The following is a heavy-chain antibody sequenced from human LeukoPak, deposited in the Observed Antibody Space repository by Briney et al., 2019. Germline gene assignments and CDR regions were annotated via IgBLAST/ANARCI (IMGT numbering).Heavy chain of an antibody. D-gene: IGHD3-22*01. CDR2: ISGSGGST. J-gene: IGHJ4*02. CDR3: ARGQSVGWEVGVCDY. V-gene: IGHV3-23*01. CDR1: GFTFSSYA. Sequence: HPGGSLRLSCAASGFTFSSYAMSWVRQAPGKGLEWVSAISGSGGSTYYADSVKGRFTVSRDDSKNTLYLQMNSLRAEDTAVYYCARGQSVGWEVGVCDYWGQGALVTVAS.